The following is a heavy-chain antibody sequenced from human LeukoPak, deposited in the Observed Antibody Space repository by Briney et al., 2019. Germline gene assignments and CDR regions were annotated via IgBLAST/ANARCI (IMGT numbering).Heavy chain of an antibody. D-gene: IGHD2-21*02. J-gene: IGHJ4*02. CDR2: INPNSGGT. V-gene: IGHV1-2*02. CDR1: GYTFTGYN. CDR3: ARGGSTDSIHSCGGNCYFLDY. Sequence: GASVKVSCKASGYTFTGYNMHWVRQAPGQGLEWMGWINPNSGGTNYAQKFQGRVIMTRDTSISTAYMELSRLGSDDTAVYYCARGGSTDSIHSCGGNCYFLDYWGQGTLVTVSS.